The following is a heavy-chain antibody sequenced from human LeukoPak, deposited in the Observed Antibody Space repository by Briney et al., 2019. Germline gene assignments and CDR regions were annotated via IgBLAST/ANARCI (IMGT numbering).Heavy chain of an antibody. CDR3: TRDRGLYGEVLFDP. D-gene: IGHD3-10*01. V-gene: IGHV4-4*07. Sequence: SETLSLTCTVFGVSVNNYYLSWIRQPAGKGLEWIGRIYGSGSINYNPSLRSRVAMSLDTSKNQFSLKLRSVTAADTAVYYCTRDRGLYGEVLFDPWGQGTRVTVSS. CDR1: GVSVNNYY. CDR2: IYGSGSI. J-gene: IGHJ5*02.